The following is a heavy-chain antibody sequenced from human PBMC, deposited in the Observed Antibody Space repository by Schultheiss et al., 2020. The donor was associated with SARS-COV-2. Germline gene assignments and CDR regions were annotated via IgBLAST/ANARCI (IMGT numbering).Heavy chain of an antibody. D-gene: IGHD4-11*01. Sequence: GGSLRLSCVASGFTISANYMNWVRQAPGKGLEWVSVIFPVGTTYYADSVKGRFTISRDNSKNTVYLQMNSLRAEDTAVYYCARDNYDYYYYGMDVWGQGTTVTVSS. CDR3: ARDNYDYYYYGMDV. V-gene: IGHV3-53*01. CDR1: GFTISANY. J-gene: IGHJ6*02. CDR2: IFPVGTT.